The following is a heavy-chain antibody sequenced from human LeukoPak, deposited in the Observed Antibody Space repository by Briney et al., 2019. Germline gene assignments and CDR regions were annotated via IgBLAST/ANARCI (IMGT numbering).Heavy chain of an antibody. Sequence: GASVKVSCKASGYTFTGYYMHWVRQAPGQGLEWMGWINPNSGGTNYAQKFQGRVTMTRDTSISTAYMELSRLRSDDTAVYYCARAQGYCSSTSCYSDNWFDPWGQGTLVTVSS. J-gene: IGHJ5*02. CDR3: ARAQGYCSSTSCYSDNWFDP. CDR1: GYTFTGYY. CDR2: INPNSGGT. V-gene: IGHV1-2*02. D-gene: IGHD2-2*01.